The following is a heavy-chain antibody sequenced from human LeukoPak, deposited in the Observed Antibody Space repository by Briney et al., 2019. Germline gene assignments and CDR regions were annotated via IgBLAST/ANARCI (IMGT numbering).Heavy chain of an antibody. D-gene: IGHD3-3*01. Sequence: PSETLPLTCTVSSDSFSSVTDYWAWIRQPPGKGLEWIASGDYSGGTYYNPSLESRVAISADMSKNQISLKLSSVTAADTALYYCARSRIRFLEWLAWGQGTLVTVSS. V-gene: IGHV4-39*07. CDR2: GDYSGGT. J-gene: IGHJ4*02. CDR1: SDSFSSVTDY. CDR3: ARSRIRFLEWLA.